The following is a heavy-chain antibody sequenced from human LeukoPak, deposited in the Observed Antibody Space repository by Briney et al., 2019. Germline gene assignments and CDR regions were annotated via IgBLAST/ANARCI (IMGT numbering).Heavy chain of an antibody. V-gene: IGHV3-7*01. D-gene: IGHD1-14*01. CDR2: IKQDGSDK. J-gene: IGHJ4*02. CDR3: AREVWGPEY. Sequence: GGSLRLSCAASGFTFSSYAMSWVRQAPGKGLEWVGNIKQDGSDKNYMVSVKGRFTISRDNTKNSVYLQMSSLRAEDTAVYYCAREVWGPEYWGQGTLVTVSS. CDR1: GFTFSSYA.